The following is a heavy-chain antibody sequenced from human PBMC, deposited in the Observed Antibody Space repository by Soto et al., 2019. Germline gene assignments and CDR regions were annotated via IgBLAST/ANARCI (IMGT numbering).Heavy chain of an antibody. D-gene: IGHD2-21*02. CDR2: IWYDGSNI. V-gene: IGHV3-33*01. CDR3: ASEKFGDDFDY. Sequence: QGQLVESGGGVVQPGRSLRLSCAASGFTFTDYAMHWVRQAPDKGLEWVAIIWYDGSNIYYADSVKGRFTSSRDNSKNTLYVQMNSLRAEDTAVYYCASEKFGDDFDYWGQGTLVTVSS. CDR1: GFTFTDYA. J-gene: IGHJ4*02.